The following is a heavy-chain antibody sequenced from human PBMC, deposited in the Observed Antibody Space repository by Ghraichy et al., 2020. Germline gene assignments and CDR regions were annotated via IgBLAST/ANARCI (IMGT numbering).Heavy chain of an antibody. V-gene: IGHV3-21*01. CDR1: GFTFSSYS. Sequence: GGSLRLSCAASGFTFSSYSMNWVRQAPGKGLEWVSSISSSSSYIYYADSVKGRFTISRDNAKNSLYLQMNSLRAEDTAVYYCARATLGQLVKYFDYWGQGTLVTVSS. D-gene: IGHD6-6*01. CDR3: ARATLGQLVKYFDY. CDR2: ISSSSSYI. J-gene: IGHJ4*02.